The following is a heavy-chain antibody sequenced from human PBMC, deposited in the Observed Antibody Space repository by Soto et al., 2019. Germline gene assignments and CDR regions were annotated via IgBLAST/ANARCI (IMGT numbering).Heavy chain of an antibody. J-gene: IGHJ5*02. CDR2: ISNDGSNK. D-gene: IGHD3-9*01. V-gene: IGHV3-30*03. CDR3: AIDAGGVILTGYPTYNCFDP. Sequence: GGSLRLSCAASGFSFSTYGMHWVRQAPGKGLEWVAFISNDGSNKYYADSVKGRVTISRDNSKNTLYLQMNSLRAEDTAVYYCAIDAGGVILTGYPTYNCFDPWGQGTLVTVSS. CDR1: GFSFSTYG.